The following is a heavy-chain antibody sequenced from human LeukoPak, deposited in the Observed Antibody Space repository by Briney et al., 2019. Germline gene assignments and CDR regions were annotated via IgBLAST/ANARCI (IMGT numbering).Heavy chain of an antibody. CDR1: GYTFTSYG. J-gene: IGHJ5*02. CDR2: ISAYNGNT. V-gene: IGHV1-18*01. D-gene: IGHD3-22*01. Sequence: VASVKVSCKASGYTFTSYGISWVRQAPGQGLEWMGWISAYNGNTNYAQKLQGRVTMTTDTSTSTAYMELRSLRSDDTAVYYCARSSNYYDSSGYLAGWFDPWGQGTLVTVSS. CDR3: ARSSNYYDSSGYLAGWFDP.